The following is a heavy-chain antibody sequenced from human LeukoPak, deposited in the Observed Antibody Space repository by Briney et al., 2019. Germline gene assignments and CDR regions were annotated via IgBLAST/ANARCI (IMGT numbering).Heavy chain of an antibody. CDR2: IYYSGKT. Sequence: PGGSLRLSCVASGFTFTNYNINWVRQPPGKGLEWIGSIYYSGKTYYNSSLKSRVTISIDTSANLFSLKLNSVTAADTAFYFCARQTGSGLFILPGGQGTLVTVSS. V-gene: IGHV4-39*01. CDR1: GFTFTNYN. D-gene: IGHD3-10*01. J-gene: IGHJ4*02. CDR3: ARQTGSGLFILP.